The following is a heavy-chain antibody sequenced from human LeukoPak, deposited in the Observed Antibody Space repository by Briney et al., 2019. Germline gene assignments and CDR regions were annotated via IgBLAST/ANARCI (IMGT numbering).Heavy chain of an antibody. D-gene: IGHD1-26*01. Sequence: GGSLRLSCAASGFTFDDYAMHWVRQAPGKGLEWVSGISWNSGSIGYADSVKGRFTISRDNAKNSLYLQMNSLRAEDTALYYCAKASLFGIVGATNIDYWGQGTLVIVSS. CDR1: GFTFDDYA. V-gene: IGHV3-9*01. J-gene: IGHJ4*02. CDR3: AKASLFGIVGATNIDY. CDR2: ISWNSGSI.